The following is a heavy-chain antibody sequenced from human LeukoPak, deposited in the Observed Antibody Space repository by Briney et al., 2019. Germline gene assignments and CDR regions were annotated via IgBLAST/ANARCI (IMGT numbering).Heavy chain of an antibody. J-gene: IGHJ4*02. Sequence: GSLRLSCAASGFTFSTYSMYWVRQAPGKGLEWVSYISSSSSTIYYADSVKGRFTISRDNAKNSLYLQMNSLRAEDTAVYYCARGSTYYDSSGQVPFDYWGQGTLVTVSS. D-gene: IGHD3-22*01. CDR3: ARGSTYYDSSGQVPFDY. V-gene: IGHV3-48*01. CDR1: GFTFSTYS. CDR2: ISSSSSTI.